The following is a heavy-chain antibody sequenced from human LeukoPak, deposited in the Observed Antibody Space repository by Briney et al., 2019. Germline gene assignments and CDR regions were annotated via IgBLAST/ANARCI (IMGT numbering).Heavy chain of an antibody. CDR2: IGSAGNDI. CDR3: ARDAGFSPGVYFDS. Sequence: GCSLRLSCVASGFTFRTYEMNWVRQAPGKGMEWISYIGSAGNDIYYADSVKGRFTISRDNAKNSLYLQMSSLRAEDTAVYYCARDAGFSPGVYFDSWGQGTLVTVSS. D-gene: IGHD1-14*01. V-gene: IGHV3-48*03. CDR1: GFTFRTYE. J-gene: IGHJ4*02.